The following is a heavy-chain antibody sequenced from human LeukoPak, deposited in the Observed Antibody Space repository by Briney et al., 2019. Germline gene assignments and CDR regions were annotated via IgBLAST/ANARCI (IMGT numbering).Heavy chain of an antibody. CDR2: ISNNGGSS. V-gene: IGHV3-64D*09. CDR3: VKIASVTGGDC. J-gene: IGHJ4*02. Sequence: GGSLRLSCSASGFTFSAYAMYWVRQAPGKGLEYVSGISNNGGSSFYADSVKGRFTISRDNSKNTLYLQMSSLRAEDTAVYYCVKIASVTGGDCWGQGTRLTVSS. CDR1: GFTFSAYA. D-gene: IGHD1-1*01.